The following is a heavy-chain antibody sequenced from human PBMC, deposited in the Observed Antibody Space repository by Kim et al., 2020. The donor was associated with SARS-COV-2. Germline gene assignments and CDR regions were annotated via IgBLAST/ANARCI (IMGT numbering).Heavy chain of an antibody. J-gene: IGHJ4*02. Sequence: YSDSIKGRFNISRDHSKNTLYLQMNSLRADATAVYYCARDDFEGDVDYWGQGTLVSVSS. V-gene: IGHV3-33*01. CDR3: ARDDFEGDVDY.